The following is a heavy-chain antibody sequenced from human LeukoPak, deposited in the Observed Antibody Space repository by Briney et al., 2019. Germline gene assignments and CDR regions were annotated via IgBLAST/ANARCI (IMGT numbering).Heavy chain of an antibody. CDR3: AREGIGAQDIVVVPAAILSYYGMDV. D-gene: IGHD2-2*02. J-gene: IGHJ6*02. Sequence: ASVKVSCKASGYTFTGYYMHWVRQAPGQGLEWMGRINPNSGGTNYAQKFQGRVTMTRDTSISTAYMELSRLRSDDTAVYYCAREGIGAQDIVVVPAAILSYYGMDVWGQGTTVTASS. CDR2: INPNSGGT. V-gene: IGHV1-2*06. CDR1: GYTFTGYY.